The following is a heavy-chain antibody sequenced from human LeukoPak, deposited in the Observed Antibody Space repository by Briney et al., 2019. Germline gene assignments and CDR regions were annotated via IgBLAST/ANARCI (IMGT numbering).Heavy chain of an antibody. J-gene: IGHJ6*02. V-gene: IGHV1-18*01. CDR2: ISAYNGNT. D-gene: IGHD3-9*01. CDR1: GYTFTSYG. CDR3: ARGLYYDILTHYYYGMDV. Sequence: ASVKVSCKASGYTFTSYGISWVRQAPGQGLEWMGWISAYNGNTNYEQKLQGRVTMTTDTSTSTAYMELRSLRSDDTAVYYCARGLYYDILTHYYYGMDVWGQGTTVTVSS.